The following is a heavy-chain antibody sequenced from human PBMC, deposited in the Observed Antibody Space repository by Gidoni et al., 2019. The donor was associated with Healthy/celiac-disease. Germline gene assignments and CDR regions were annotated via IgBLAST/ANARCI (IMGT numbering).Heavy chain of an antibody. D-gene: IGHD2-2*02. CDR2: IDWDDDK. CDR1: GFSLSTSGMC. CDR3: ARMNQLLYRRMEGGYYYYGMDV. J-gene: IGHJ6*02. V-gene: IGHV2-70*15. Sequence: QVTLRESGPALVKPTQTLTLTCTFSGFSLSTSGMCVSWLRQPPGKALEWLARIDWDDDKYYSTSLKTRLTISKDTSKNQVVLTMTNMDPVDTATYYCARMNQLLYRRMEGGYYYYGMDVWGQGTTVTVSS.